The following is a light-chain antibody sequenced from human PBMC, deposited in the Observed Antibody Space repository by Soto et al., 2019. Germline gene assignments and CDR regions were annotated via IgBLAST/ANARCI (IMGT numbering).Light chain of an antibody. J-gene: IGKJ1*01. V-gene: IGKV3-15*01. Sequence: EVVMTQSPATLSVSPGARATLSCRASESVSSNLAWYQQRPGQAHRLVIYGASTRATGIPARFSGGGSGTEFTLTISSLQSEEFATYYCQKYNSWPRTFGNGTKVDIK. CDR2: GAS. CDR3: QKYNSWPRT. CDR1: ESVSSN.